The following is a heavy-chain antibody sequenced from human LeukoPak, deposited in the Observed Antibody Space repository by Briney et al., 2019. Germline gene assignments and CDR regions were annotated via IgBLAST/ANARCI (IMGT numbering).Heavy chain of an antibody. Sequence: GGSLRLSCAASGFSFDDSAMHWVRQAPGKGLEWVSQISGDGGSTFYAGSVKGRFTISRDNSENSLYLQMNSLRSEDTALYFCAKVPVRRYGMDVWGQGTTVTVSS. J-gene: IGHJ6*02. V-gene: IGHV3-43*02. CDR3: AKVPVRRYGMDV. CDR1: GFSFDDSA. CDR2: ISGDGGST.